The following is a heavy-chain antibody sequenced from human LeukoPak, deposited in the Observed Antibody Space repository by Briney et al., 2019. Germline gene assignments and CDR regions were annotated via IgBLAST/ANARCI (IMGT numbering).Heavy chain of an antibody. V-gene: IGHV3-64D*06. CDR1: GFTFSNYA. CDR3: LKDRSGYSSSWYGRWNWFDP. Sequence: GGSLRLSCSASGFTFSNYAMHWVRQAPGKGLEYVSAISSNGGSTYYADSVKGRFTISRDNSKNTLYLQMSSLRAEDTAVYCCLKDRSGYSSSWYGRWNWFDPWGQGTLVTVSS. D-gene: IGHD6-13*01. J-gene: IGHJ5*02. CDR2: ISSNGGST.